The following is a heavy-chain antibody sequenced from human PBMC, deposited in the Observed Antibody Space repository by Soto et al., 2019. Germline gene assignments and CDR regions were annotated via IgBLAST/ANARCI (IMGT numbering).Heavy chain of an antibody. CDR2: TYHTGDT. V-gene: IGHV4-59*01. D-gene: IGHD3-16*01. J-gene: IGHJ4*02. CDR1: GGSITTSY. CDR3: ARGALGGAFDY. Sequence: KTSETLSLTCTVSGGSITTSYWSWIRQPPGQGLEWIGYTYHTGDTNYNPSLKSRVTISVDTSKNQFSLRLSTLTAADTAVYYCARGALGGAFDYWGQGALVTVSS.